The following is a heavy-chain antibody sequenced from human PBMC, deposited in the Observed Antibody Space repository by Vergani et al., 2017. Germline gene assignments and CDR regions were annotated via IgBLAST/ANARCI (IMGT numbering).Heavy chain of an antibody. CDR1: GGSISSGSYY. D-gene: IGHD6-13*01. V-gene: IGHV4-61*02. CDR2: FYTGGGT. CDR3: ARDPLYSTTWPFLLLDMDV. J-gene: IGHJ6*02. Sequence: QVQLQESGPGLVRPSQTLSLTCTVSGGSISSGSYYWSWFRQPAGKGLEWIGRFYTGGGTSYNPSLKSRVTISVDTSQNQFSLQLSSVTAADTAVYYCARDPLYSTTWPFLLLDMDVWVQGTTVTVSS.